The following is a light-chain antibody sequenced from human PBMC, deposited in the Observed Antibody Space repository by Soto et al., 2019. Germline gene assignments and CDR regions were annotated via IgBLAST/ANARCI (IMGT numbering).Light chain of an antibody. CDR2: AAS. CDR3: KKYNGAPPFT. J-gene: IGKJ3*01. CDR1: QGISNY. V-gene: IGKV1-27*01. Sequence: DIQMTPSPSSLSASVGDRVTITCRASQGISNYLAWYQQKPGKVPKLLIYAASTLQSGVASRFSGSGSGTDLTLTISSLQPEDVATYYCKKYNGAPPFTFGPGTKVDIK.